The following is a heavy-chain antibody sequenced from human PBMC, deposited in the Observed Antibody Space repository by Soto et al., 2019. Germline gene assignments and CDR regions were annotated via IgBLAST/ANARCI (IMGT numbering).Heavy chain of an antibody. V-gene: IGHV3-23*01. CDR1: GFSFSNYA. D-gene: IGHD1-26*01. CDR3: ARSEGAEGVVWFDT. Sequence: EVHLLESGGDLVQPGGSLRVSCVASGFSFSNYAMSWVRQAPGKGLEWVSGIRGSGAETHYADSVKGRFTISRDNSKNTVYLEMRSQNVGDTAVYYCARSEGAEGVVWFDTWGRGTLVTVSS. CDR2: IRGSGAET. J-gene: IGHJ5*02.